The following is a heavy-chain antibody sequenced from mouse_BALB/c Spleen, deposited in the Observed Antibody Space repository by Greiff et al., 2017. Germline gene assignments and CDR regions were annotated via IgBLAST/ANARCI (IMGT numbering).Heavy chain of an antibody. Sequence: VQLQQTGPELVKPGASVKISCKASGYSFTDYIMLWVKQSHGKSLEWIGNINPYYGSTSYNLKFKGKATLTVDKSSSTAYMQLNSLTSEDSAVYYCARNYYGYDYWGQGTTLTVSS. V-gene: IGHV1-39*01. CDR2: INPYYGST. J-gene: IGHJ2*01. CDR1: GYSFTDYI. D-gene: IGHD1-2*01. CDR3: ARNYYGYDY.